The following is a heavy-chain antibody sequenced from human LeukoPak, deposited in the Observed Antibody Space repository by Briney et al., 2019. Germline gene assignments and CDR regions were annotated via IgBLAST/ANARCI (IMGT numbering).Heavy chain of an antibody. CDR1: GFTVSSNY. D-gene: IGHD6-13*01. Sequence: GGSLRLSCAASGFTVSSNYMSWVRQAPGKGLEWVSVIYSGGSTYYADSVKGRFTISRDNSKNTLYLQMNSLRAEDTAVYYCAKRAAAGIYYYYYYMDVWGKGTTVTVSS. V-gene: IGHV3-53*01. CDR2: IYSGGST. CDR3: AKRAAAGIYYYYYYMDV. J-gene: IGHJ6*03.